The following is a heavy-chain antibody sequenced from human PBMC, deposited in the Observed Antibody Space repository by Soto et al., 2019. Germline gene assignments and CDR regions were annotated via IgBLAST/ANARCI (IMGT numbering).Heavy chain of an antibody. Sequence: GGSLRLSCAASGFTFSHYYMHWVRQAPGKGLEWVSGTSWNSGSIGYADSVKGRFTISRDNAKNSLYLQMNSLRAEDTALYYCAKGPYDFWSGYYNWFDPWGQGTLVTVSS. CDR2: TSWNSGSI. V-gene: IGHV3-9*01. D-gene: IGHD3-3*01. CDR3: AKGPYDFWSGYYNWFDP. J-gene: IGHJ5*02. CDR1: GFTFSHYY.